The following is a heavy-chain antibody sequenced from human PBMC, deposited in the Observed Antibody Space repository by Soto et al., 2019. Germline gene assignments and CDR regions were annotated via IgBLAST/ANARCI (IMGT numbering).Heavy chain of an antibody. CDR1: GFTVSSNY. D-gene: IGHD6-19*01. Sequence: EVQLVESGGGLIQPGGSLRLSCAASGFTVSSNYMSWVRQAPGKGLEWDSVIYSGGSTYYADSVKGRFTISRDNSKNTLYLQMNSLRAEDTAVYYCAREVGGWGNWFDPWGQGTLVTVSS. J-gene: IGHJ5*02. V-gene: IGHV3-53*01. CDR2: IYSGGST. CDR3: AREVGGWGNWFDP.